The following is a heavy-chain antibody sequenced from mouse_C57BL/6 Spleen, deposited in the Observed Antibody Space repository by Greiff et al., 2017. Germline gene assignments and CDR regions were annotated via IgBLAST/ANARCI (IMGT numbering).Heavy chain of an antibody. D-gene: IGHD2-1*01. CDR2: IYPGSGNT. Sequence: VQLQQSGPELVKPGASVKISCKASGYTFTDYYINWVKQRPGQGLEWIVWIYPGSGNTKYNEKFKCKATLTVDTSSSTAYMQLSSLNSEDSAVYCCARRGGNYGNYDWYFDVWGTGTTVTVSS. J-gene: IGHJ1*03. CDR3: ARRGGNYGNYDWYFDV. CDR1: GYTFTDYY. V-gene: IGHV1-84*01.